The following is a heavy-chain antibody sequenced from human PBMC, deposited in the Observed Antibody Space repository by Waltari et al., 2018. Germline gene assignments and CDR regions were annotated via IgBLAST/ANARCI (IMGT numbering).Heavy chain of an antibody. CDR2: IYSAGST. V-gene: IGHV3-53*01. CDR3: ARTIAVASTWYFDL. J-gene: IGHJ2*01. Sequence: EVHLVESGGGLIQPGGSLRLSCAAYGFTVISNYQPWVPRAPGQGLEWVSVIYSAGSTYYADSVKGRFTISRDNSNNTVYLQMSGLRAADTAVYYCARTIAVASTWYFDLWGRGTLVTVSS. D-gene: IGHD6-19*01. CDR1: GFTVISNY.